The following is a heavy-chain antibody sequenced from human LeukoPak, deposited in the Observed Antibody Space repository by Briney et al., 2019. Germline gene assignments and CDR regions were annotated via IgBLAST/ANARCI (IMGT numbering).Heavy chain of an antibody. V-gene: IGHV4-59*01. CDR1: DDSITMYY. CDR3: ARGRVSSSTWYSTYYYFFYMDF. CDR2: VDHTGST. D-gene: IGHD4-11*01. Sequence: AETLSLTCTVSDDSITMYYWTWIRQPPGKGLEWIGYVDHTGSTKFNPSLNGRVSISRDTSNNFFSLRLRSVTAADTAVYFCARGRVSSSTWYSTYYYFFYMDFWGKGTTVTVSS. J-gene: IGHJ6*03.